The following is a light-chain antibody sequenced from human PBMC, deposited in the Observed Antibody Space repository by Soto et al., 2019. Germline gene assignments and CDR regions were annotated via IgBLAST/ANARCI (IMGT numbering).Light chain of an antibody. J-gene: IGKJ1*01. CDR3: QHYNSYSEA. Sequence: DIQMTQSPSTLSGSGGDRVTITCRARQTISSWLAWYQQKPGKAPKLLIYKASTFKSGVPSRFSGRGSGTEFTLTISSLQPDDFATYYCQHYNSYSEAFGQGTQVEL. V-gene: IGKV1-5*03. CDR2: KAS. CDR1: QTISSW.